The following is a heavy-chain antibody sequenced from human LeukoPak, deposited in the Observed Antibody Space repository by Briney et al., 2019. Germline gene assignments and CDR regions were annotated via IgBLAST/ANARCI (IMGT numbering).Heavy chain of an antibody. J-gene: IGHJ3*02. CDR3: AGQSSNIVVVVAAPGAFDI. Sequence: GGSLRLSCAASGFTVSSNYMSWVRQAPGKGLEWVSVIYSGGSTYYADSVKGRFTISRDNSKNTPYLQMNSLRAEDTAVYYCAGQSSNIVVVVAAPGAFDIWGQGTMVTVSS. CDR1: GFTVSSNY. V-gene: IGHV3-53*01. D-gene: IGHD2-15*01. CDR2: IYSGGST.